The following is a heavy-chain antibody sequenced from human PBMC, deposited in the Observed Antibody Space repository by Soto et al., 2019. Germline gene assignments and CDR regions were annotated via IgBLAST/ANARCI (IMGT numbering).Heavy chain of an antibody. Sequence: QVQLQESGPGLVKPSQTLSLTCTISGGSISGGNYFWSWIRQAPGKDLEWLGYISESGKTYYNLSLKIRVLISHESSKSQVSLKLASMTRSATAMYYCAERYRHYSFDYCGRGKLVTVSS. D-gene: IGHD2-2*02. CDR2: ISESGKT. CDR1: GGSISGGNYF. J-gene: IGHJ4*02. CDR3: AERYRHYSFDY. V-gene: IGHV4-30-4*01.